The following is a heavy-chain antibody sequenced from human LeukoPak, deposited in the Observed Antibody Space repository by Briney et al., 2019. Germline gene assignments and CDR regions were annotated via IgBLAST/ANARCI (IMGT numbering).Heavy chain of an antibody. D-gene: IGHD3-10*01. CDR3: ARVEEGYGSGRRENYYYYYMDV. CDR1: GGSIISYY. J-gene: IGHJ6*03. Sequence: SETLSLTCSVSGGSIISYYWSWIRQPPGKGLEWIGYIYYTGSTNSNPSLKSRVSMSVDTSKNQFSLKLSSVTAADTAVYYCARVEEGYGSGRRENYYYYYMDVWGKGTTVTISS. V-gene: IGHV4-59*01. CDR2: IYYTGST.